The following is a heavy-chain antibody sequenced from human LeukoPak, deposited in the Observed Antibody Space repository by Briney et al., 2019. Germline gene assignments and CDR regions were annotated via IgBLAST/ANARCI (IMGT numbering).Heavy chain of an antibody. CDR3: ASVPAAMPYYYYYMDV. V-gene: IGHV3-30*02. D-gene: IGHD2-2*01. Sequence: GGSLRLSCAASGFTFSSYGMHWVRQAPGKGLEWVAFIRYDGSNKYYADSVKGRFTISRDNSKNTLYLQMNSLRAEDTAVYYCASVPAAMPYYYYYMDVWGKGTTVTVSS. CDR1: GFTFSSYG. J-gene: IGHJ6*03. CDR2: IRYDGSNK.